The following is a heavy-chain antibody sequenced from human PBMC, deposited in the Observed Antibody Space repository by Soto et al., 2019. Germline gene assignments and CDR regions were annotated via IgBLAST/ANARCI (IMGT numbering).Heavy chain of an antibody. CDR3: ARGPIFPAATSWLDP. CDR1: GGIFRSFS. CDR2: IIPMTGTP. D-gene: IGHD2-2*01. Sequence: QVQLVQSGAEVKTPGSSVEVSCKASGGIFRSFSITWVRQVPGHGLEWMGGIIPMTGTPNYAEKFQGRLTLTADASTRTAYLVLSSLKSEDTAVYYCARGPIFPAATSWLDPWGQGTVVIVSS. V-gene: IGHV1-69*01. J-gene: IGHJ5*02.